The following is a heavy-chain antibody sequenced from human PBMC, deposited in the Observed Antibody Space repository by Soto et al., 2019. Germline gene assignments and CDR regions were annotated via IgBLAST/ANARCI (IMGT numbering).Heavy chain of an antibody. D-gene: IGHD2-21*02. J-gene: IGHJ6*02. CDR2: IYWDDDK. CDR1: AFSLSTGGVG. CDR3: IQSRCGGDCLQSYASYYYYGMDV. V-gene: IGHV2-5*02. Sequence: QITLKESGPTLVKPTQTLTLTCTFSAFSLSTGGVGVGWIRQPPGKALEWLALIYWDDDKRYSPSQRSRLTITKDTSKNQVVLTMTNMDPVDTATYYCIQSRCGGDCLQSYASYYYYGMDVWGQGTTVTVSS.